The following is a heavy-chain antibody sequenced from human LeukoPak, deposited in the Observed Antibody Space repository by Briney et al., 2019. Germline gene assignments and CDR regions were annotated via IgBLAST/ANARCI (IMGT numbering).Heavy chain of an antibody. CDR3: ARDQEGFDY. J-gene: IGHJ4*02. Sequence: ASVKVSCTASGYTFTSYDINWVRQAPGQGLEWMGMIYPRDGSTSYAQKFQGRVTVTRDTSTSTVHMELSGLRSEDTAVYYCARDQEGFDYWGQGTLVTVSS. CDR2: IYPRDGST. CDR1: GYTFTSYD. V-gene: IGHV1-46*01.